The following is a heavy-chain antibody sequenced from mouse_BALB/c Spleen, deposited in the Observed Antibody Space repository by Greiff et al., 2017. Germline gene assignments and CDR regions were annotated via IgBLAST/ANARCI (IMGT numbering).Heavy chain of an antibody. CDR1: GYTFTDYN. J-gene: IGHJ3*01. CDR2: IYPYNGGT. Sequence: VQLQQSGPELVKPGASVKISCKASGYTFTDYNMHWVKQSHGKSLEWIGYIYPYNGGTGYNQKFKSKATLTVDNSSSTAYMELRSLTSEDSAVYYCARDYYDYDRRAYWGQGTLVTVSA. V-gene: IGHV1S29*02. D-gene: IGHD2-4*01. CDR3: ARDYYDYDRRAY.